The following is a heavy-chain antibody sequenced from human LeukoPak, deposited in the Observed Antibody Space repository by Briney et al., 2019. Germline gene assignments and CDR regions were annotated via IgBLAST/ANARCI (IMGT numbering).Heavy chain of an antibody. V-gene: IGHV1-18*01. CDR1: GYTFTSYG. CDR2: ISAYNGNT. D-gene: IGHD2-21*02. J-gene: IGHJ4*02. Sequence: APVKVSCKASGYTFTSYGISWVRQAPGQGLEWMGWISAYNGNTNYAQKLQGRVTMTTDTSTSTAYMELRSLRSDDTAVYYCARAGFVVVTEEYYFDYWGQGTLVTVSS. CDR3: ARAGFVVVTEEYYFDY.